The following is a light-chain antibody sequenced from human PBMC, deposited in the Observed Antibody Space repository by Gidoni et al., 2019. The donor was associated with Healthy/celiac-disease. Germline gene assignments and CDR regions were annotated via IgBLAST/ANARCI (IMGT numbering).Light chain of an antibody. Sequence: AIQLTQSPSSLSASVGQGVTISCRASQGINRALAWYQQNPGESPKLLIYDASSMESGVPSRFSGSGSGTDFTLTSSSLQPKDSATYYCQHFNGYFLTFGGGTKLEIK. CDR1: QGINRA. J-gene: IGKJ4*01. CDR2: DAS. CDR3: QHFNGYFLT. V-gene: IGKV1-13*02.